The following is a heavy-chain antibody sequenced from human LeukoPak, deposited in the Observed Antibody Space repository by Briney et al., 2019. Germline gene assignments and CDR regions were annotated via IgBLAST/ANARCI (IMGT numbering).Heavy chain of an antibody. V-gene: IGHV3-7*03. Sequence: GGSLRLSCVASEFTFSSYWMSWVRQAPGKGLEWVASIKEDESEKYYVDSVKGRFTISRDNARNSLYLQMNSLRAEDMALYYCAKSPRKQLSPHFDYWGQGTLVTVSS. D-gene: IGHD6-13*01. CDR1: EFTFSSYW. J-gene: IGHJ4*02. CDR3: AKSPRKQLSPHFDY. CDR2: IKEDESEK.